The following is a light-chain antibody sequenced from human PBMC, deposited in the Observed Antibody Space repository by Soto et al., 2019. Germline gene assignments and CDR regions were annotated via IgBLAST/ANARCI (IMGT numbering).Light chain of an antibody. V-gene: IGLV4-60*02. CDR3: ETWNSNTRL. CDR2: LEGSGTY. J-gene: IGLJ3*02. CDR1: SGHSSYI. Sequence: QSVLTQSSSASASPGSSVKLTCTLSSGHSSYIIAWHQQQPGKAPRFLMKLEGSGTYNKGSGVPDRFSGSSSGADRYLTISNLQFEDEADYYCETWNSNTRLFGGGTKVTVL.